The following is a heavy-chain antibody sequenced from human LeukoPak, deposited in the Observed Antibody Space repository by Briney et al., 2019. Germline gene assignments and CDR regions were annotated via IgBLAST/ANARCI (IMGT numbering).Heavy chain of an antibody. D-gene: IGHD5-24*01. J-gene: IGHJ4*02. CDR1: GFTFSSYW. CDR3: ARDHLGYNSIDY. CDR2: LDGDGSST. V-gene: IGHV3-74*01. Sequence: GGSLRLSCADSGFTFSSYWMHWVRQAPGKGLVWVSRLDGDGSSTSYADSVRGRFTISRDNAKNALYLQMNSLRADDTAVYYCARDHLGYNSIDYWGQGTLVTVSS.